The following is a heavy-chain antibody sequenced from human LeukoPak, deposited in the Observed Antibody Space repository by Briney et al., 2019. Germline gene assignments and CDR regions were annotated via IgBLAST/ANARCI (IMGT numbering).Heavy chain of an antibody. CDR2: ISWNSGSI. J-gene: IGHJ1*01. CDR3: AKDIAAAEPEYFQH. Sequence: GGSLRLSCAASGFTFSSYSMNWVRQAPGKGLEWVSGISWNSGSIGYADSVKGRFTISRDNAKSSLYLQMNSLRAEDTALYYCAKDIAAAEPEYFQHWGQGTLVTVSS. D-gene: IGHD6-13*01. V-gene: IGHV3-9*01. CDR1: GFTFSSYS.